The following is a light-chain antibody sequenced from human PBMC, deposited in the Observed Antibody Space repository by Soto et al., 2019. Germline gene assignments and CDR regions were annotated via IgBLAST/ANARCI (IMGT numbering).Light chain of an antibody. Sequence: EIVMTQSPATLSVSPGERATLSCRASQSVSSSLAWYQQKPGQAPRLLIYRASTRATGIPARFSGSGSGTEFTLTINSLQSEDFAVYYCPQYTNWPRTFGQGTKVEIK. CDR2: RAS. CDR3: PQYTNWPRT. J-gene: IGKJ1*01. V-gene: IGKV3-15*01. CDR1: QSVSSS.